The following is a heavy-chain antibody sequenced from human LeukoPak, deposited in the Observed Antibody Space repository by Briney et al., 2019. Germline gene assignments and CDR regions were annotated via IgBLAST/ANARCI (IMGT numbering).Heavy chain of an antibody. Sequence: GESLQISCQGSGYGFTNYWIGWVRQMPGKGLEWMGIIYPGDSDTRYSPSFQGQVTISVDKSISTAYLKWSSLKASDTAMYYCARGYPPIIGDYWGQGTLVTVSS. V-gene: IGHV5-51*01. D-gene: IGHD2-15*01. J-gene: IGHJ4*02. CDR3: ARGYPPIIGDY. CDR1: GYGFTNYW. CDR2: IYPGDSDT.